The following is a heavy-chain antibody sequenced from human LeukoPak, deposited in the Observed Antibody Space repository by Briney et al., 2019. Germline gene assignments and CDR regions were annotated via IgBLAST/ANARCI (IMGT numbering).Heavy chain of an antibody. CDR3: ASDTQYYDFWSGYKGGYFDY. V-gene: IGHV3-48*02. D-gene: IGHD3-3*01. Sequence: GGSLRLSCAASGFTFSSYSMNWVRQAPGKGLEWVSYISSSSSTIYYADSVKGRFTISRDNAKNSLYLQMNSPRDEDTAVYYCASDTQYYDFWSGYKGGYFDYWGQGTLVTVSS. CDR1: GFTFSSYS. CDR2: ISSSSSTI. J-gene: IGHJ4*02.